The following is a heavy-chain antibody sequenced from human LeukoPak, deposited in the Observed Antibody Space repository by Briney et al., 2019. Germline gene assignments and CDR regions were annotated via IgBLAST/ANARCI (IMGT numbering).Heavy chain of an antibody. CDR2: ISGSGGST. J-gene: IGHJ4*02. CDR3: AKVSPSDDDYVWGSYPLFDY. D-gene: IGHD3-16*02. CDR1: GFTFSSYA. Sequence: GGSLRLSCAASGFTFSSYAMSWVRQAPGKGLEWVSAISGSGGSTYYADSVKGRFTISRDNSKNTLYLQMNSLRAEDTAVYYCAKVSPSDDDYVWGSYPLFDYWGQGTLVTVSS. V-gene: IGHV3-23*01.